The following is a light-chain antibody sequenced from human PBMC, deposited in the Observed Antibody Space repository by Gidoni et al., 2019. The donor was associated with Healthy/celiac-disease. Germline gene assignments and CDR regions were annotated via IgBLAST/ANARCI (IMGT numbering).Light chain of an antibody. CDR2: QDT. CDR3: QAWDSNAEF. CDR1: RLGDKY. Sequence: SYDLTQPPSVSVSPGQTASITCSGDRLGDKYTYWYQQKSGQSPVLVIYQDTKRPSGIPERFSGSNSENTATLTISGTQALDEADYYCQAWDSNAEFFGTGTKVTVL. V-gene: IGLV3-1*01. J-gene: IGLJ1*01.